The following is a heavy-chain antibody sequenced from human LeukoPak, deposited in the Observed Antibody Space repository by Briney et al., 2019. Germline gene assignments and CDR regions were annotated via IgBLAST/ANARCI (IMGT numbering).Heavy chain of an antibody. CDR1: GFTFSSYG. V-gene: IGHV3-30*02. Sequence: GGSLKLSCAASGFTFSSYGMHWVRQAPGKGLERVAFIRYDGSNKYYADSVKGRFTISRDNSKNTLDLQMNSLRAEDTAVYYCAKDPNGDYIGTFDIWGQGTMVTVSS. CDR3: AKDPNGDYIGTFDI. J-gene: IGHJ3*02. D-gene: IGHD4-17*01. CDR2: IRYDGSNK.